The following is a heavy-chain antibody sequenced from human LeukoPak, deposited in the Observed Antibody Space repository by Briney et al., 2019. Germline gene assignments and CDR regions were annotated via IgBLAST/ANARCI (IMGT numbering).Heavy chain of an antibody. V-gene: IGHV4-4*07. J-gene: IGHJ5*02. Sequence: PSETLSLTCTASGGSISSYYWSWIRQPAGKGLEWIGRIYTSGSTNYNPSLKSRVTMSVDTSKNQFSLKLSSVTAADTAVYYCAREGFWSGYYWFDPWGQGTLVTVSS. D-gene: IGHD3-3*01. CDR1: GGSISSYY. CDR2: IYTSGST. CDR3: AREGFWSGYYWFDP.